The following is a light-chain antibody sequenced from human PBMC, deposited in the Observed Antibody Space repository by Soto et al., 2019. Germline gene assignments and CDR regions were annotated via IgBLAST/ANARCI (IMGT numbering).Light chain of an antibody. J-gene: IGLJ2*01. Sequence: QSALTQPRSVSGSPGKSVTISCTGPSSDVGGYNYVSWYQQHPGKAPKLMIYDVSKRPSGVPDRFYGSKSGNTASLTISGLQAEDEADYYCCSYAGSYTFVFGGGTKLTVL. V-gene: IGLV2-11*01. CDR3: CSYAGSYTFV. CDR2: DVS. CDR1: SSDVGGYNY.